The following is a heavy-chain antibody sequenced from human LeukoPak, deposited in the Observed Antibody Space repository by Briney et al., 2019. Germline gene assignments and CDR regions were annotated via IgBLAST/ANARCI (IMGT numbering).Heavy chain of an antibody. V-gene: IGHV3-23*01. D-gene: IGHD6-19*01. CDR1: GFTFCSYA. J-gene: IGHJ4*02. CDR3: AKVNPQWLEIYYFDY. Sequence: GGSLRLSCAAPGFTFCSYAMSWVRQAPGKGLEWVSAISGSGGSTYYADSVKGRFTIFRDNSKNTLYLQMNSLRAEDTAVYYCAKVNPQWLEIYYFDYWGQGTLVTVSS. CDR2: ISGSGGST.